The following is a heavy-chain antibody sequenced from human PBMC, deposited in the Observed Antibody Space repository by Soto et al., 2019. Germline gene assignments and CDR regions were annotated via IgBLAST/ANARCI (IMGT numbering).Heavy chain of an antibody. CDR2: IRAYNGNK. CDR1: GYTFTSYG. Sequence: QVQLVQSGAEVKKPGASVKVSCKASGYTFTSYGISWVRQAPGQGLEWMGWIRAYNGNKKYAPKLQGRVPTTTATYASTAHMEVRSLRSDDTAVYYCARELGGSYYAPVDYWGQGSVVTVSS. D-gene: IGHD1-26*01. V-gene: IGHV1-18*01. CDR3: ARELGGSYYAPVDY. J-gene: IGHJ4*02.